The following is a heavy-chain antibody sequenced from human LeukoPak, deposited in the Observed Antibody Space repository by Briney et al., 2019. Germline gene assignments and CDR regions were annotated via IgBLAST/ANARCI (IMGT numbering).Heavy chain of an antibody. Sequence: PGGSLRLSCAASGFTFSSYWMSWVRQAPGKGLEWAANIKQDGSEKYYVDSVKGRFTISRDNAKNSLYLQMNSLRAVDTAVYYCASAYSSSWDYWGQGTLVTVSS. J-gene: IGHJ4*02. CDR1: GFTFSSYW. CDR3: ASAYSSSWDY. CDR2: IKQDGSEK. D-gene: IGHD6-13*01. V-gene: IGHV3-7*01.